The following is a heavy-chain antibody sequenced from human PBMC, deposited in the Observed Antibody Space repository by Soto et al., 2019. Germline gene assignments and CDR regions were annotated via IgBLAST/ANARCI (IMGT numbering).Heavy chain of an antibody. V-gene: IGHV3-21*01. J-gene: IGHJ4*02. CDR1: GFTFSSYA. Sequence: EVQLVESGGGLVKSGGSLRLSCAASGFTFSSYAMNWVRQAPGRGLEWVSSISRSSSYIYYADSVKGRFTISRDNAKNSLYLQMNSLRAEDTAVYYCASRWPQDYWGQGTLVTVSS. CDR3: ASRWPQDY. CDR2: ISRSSSYI.